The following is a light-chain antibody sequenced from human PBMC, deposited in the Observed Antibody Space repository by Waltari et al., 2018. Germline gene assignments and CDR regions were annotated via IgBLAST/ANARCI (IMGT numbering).Light chain of an antibody. Sequence: QSALTQPASVSGSPGQSITISCTGSSNNIGFYDLVSWYQQHPGKAPKHQIFDVIKRPSGFSDRFSGSKSGHTASLTISGLQTEDDADYYCCSYSGSGSFPYVFGPGTRVAVL. CDR3: CSYSGSGSFPYV. V-gene: IGLV2-23*02. J-gene: IGLJ1*01. CDR1: SNNIGFYDL. CDR2: DVI.